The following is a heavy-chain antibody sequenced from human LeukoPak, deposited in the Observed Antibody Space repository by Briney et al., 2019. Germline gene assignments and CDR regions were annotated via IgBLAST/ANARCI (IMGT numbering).Heavy chain of an antibody. CDR2: IYYSGST. Sequence: SETLSLTCTVSSGSISSGGYYWSWIRQHPGKGLEWIGYIYYSGSTYYNPTLKSRVTISVDTSKNQFSLKLSSVTAADTAVYYCARNSPYDFWSGYYYFDYWGQGTLVTVSS. J-gene: IGHJ4*02. V-gene: IGHV4-31*03. CDR3: ARNSPYDFWSGYYYFDY. CDR1: SGSISSGGYY. D-gene: IGHD3-3*01.